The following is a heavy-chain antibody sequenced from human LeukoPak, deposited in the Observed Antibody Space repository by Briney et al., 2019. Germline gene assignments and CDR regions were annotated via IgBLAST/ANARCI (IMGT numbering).Heavy chain of an antibody. CDR3: ARETRAVAALFDY. D-gene: IGHD6-19*01. J-gene: IGHJ4*02. V-gene: IGHV4-59*01. CDR1: GDSISSYY. Sequence: PSETLSLTCTVSGDSISSYYWSWIRQPPGKGLEWIGYIYYSGSTNYNPSLKSRVTISVDTSKNQFSLKLSSVTAADTAVYYCARETRAVAALFDYWGQGTLVTVSS. CDR2: IYYSGST.